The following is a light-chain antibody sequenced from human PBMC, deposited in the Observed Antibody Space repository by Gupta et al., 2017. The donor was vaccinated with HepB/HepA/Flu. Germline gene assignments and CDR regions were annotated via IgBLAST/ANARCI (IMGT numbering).Light chain of an antibody. CDR3: QSYDTSLSGSV. V-gene: IGLV1-40*01. CDR2: GDF. Sequence: QSVLTQPPSVSGAPGQRVTSSCTGSSSNIGAAYDFQWYPQCPGAAPKLLIYGDFKRPSVAPARFSVSKSATSASLAITGLQADDEADYYCQSYDTSLSGSVFGGGTKLTVL. J-gene: IGLJ2*01. CDR1: SSNIGAAYD.